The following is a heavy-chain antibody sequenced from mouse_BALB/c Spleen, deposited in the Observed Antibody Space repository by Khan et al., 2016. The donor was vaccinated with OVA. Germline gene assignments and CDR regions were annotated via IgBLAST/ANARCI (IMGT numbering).Heavy chain of an antibody. CDR3: ARGGYSVFAY. J-gene: IGHJ3*01. CDR2: IFHGSGTP. V-gene: IGHV1-77*01. CDR1: GYTFTDYI. D-gene: IGHD1-1*01. Sequence: QVQLQQSVPELVNPGASLKVSCKASGYTFTDYIIGWVKQSTRQGLEWIGDIFHGSGTPYYNEKFKDKATLTADKSSNTAYMQLSSLTSEDSAVYFCARGGYSVFAYWGQGTLVTVSA.